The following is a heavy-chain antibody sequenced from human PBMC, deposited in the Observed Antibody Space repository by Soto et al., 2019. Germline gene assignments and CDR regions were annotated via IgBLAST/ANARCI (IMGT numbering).Heavy chain of an antibody. D-gene: IGHD3-22*01. CDR2: IYYSGST. J-gene: IGHJ4*02. CDR3: ARPGDSSGYYPFDY. V-gene: IGHV4-59*08. Sequence: QVQLQESGPGLVKPSETLSLTCTVSGGSISSYYWRWIRQPPGKGLEWIGYIYYSGSTNYNPSLKSRVTXXVXPXXNQFSLKLSSVTAAHTAVYYCARPGDSSGYYPFDYWGQGTLVTVSS. CDR1: GGSISSYY.